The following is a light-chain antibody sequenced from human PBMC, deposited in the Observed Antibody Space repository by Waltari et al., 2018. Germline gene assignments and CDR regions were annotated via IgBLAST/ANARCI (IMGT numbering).Light chain of an antibody. CDR2: LSS. V-gene: IGKV2-40*01. CDR3: MQGTQLPLT. CDR1: QSLLHSDGNTY. Sequence: DIVMTQTPLSLSVTPGEPASISCRSSQSLLHSDGNTYLDWYLQKPSQSPQLLIYLSSKRASGVPDRFSGRGSGTDFTLKISRVEAEDVGIYYCMQGTQLPLTFGGGTKVEIK. J-gene: IGKJ4*01.